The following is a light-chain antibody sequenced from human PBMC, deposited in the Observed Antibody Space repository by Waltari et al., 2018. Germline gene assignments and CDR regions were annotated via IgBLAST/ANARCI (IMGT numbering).Light chain of an antibody. V-gene: IGLV2-11*01. CDR1: SNDVGGYYY. CDR2: DVT. J-gene: IGLJ2*01. Sequence: QSALSQPLSVSGSPGQSVTISCTGTSNDVGGYYYVSWFQQFPGKAPNLIIYDVTRRPSGVPDRFSGSKSGNPASLTISGLQVEDEATYYCCSRAGTYTWLFGGGTKVTVL. CDR3: CSRAGTYTWL.